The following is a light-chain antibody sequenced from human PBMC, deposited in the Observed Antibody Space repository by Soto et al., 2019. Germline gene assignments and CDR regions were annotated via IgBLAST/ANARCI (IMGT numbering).Light chain of an antibody. Sequence: DIVMTQSPLSLPVTPGEPASISCRSSQSLLHSTGDNYLDWYLQKPGQSPQLLIYLGSNRASGVPDRFSGSGSGTDFTLKISRVEAEDVGVYYCMQAIQTPITFGQGTRLEIK. CDR2: LGS. CDR1: QSLLHSTGDNY. J-gene: IGKJ5*01. V-gene: IGKV2-28*01. CDR3: MQAIQTPIT.